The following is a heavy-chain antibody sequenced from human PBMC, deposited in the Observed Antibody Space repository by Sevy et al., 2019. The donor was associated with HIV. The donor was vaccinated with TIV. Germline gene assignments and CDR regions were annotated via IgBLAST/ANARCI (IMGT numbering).Heavy chain of an antibody. CDR1: GYTFTSYA. Sequence: ASVKVSCKASGYTFTSYAMNWVRQAPGQGLEWMGWINTNTGNPTYAQGFTGRFVFSVDTSVSTAYLQISSLKAEDTARYYCARGAPNNWNYEPPYFDYWGQGTLVTVSS. J-gene: IGHJ4*02. CDR2: INTNTGNP. D-gene: IGHD1-7*01. V-gene: IGHV7-4-1*02. CDR3: ARGAPNNWNYEPPYFDY.